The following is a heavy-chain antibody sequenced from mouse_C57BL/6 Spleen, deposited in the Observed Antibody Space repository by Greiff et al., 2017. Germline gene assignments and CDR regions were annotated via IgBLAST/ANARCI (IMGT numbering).Heavy chain of an antibody. CDR2: ISDGGSYT. Sequence: EVMLVESGGGLVKPGGSLTLSCAASGFTFSSYAMSWVRQTPEKRLEWVATISDGGSYTYYPDNVKGRFTISRDKAKNNLYLQMSHLKSENTAMYYCGRGDYDRAFDYWGQGTTLTVSS. CDR1: GFTFSSYA. J-gene: IGHJ2*01. V-gene: IGHV5-4*03. D-gene: IGHD2-4*01. CDR3: GRGDYDRAFDY.